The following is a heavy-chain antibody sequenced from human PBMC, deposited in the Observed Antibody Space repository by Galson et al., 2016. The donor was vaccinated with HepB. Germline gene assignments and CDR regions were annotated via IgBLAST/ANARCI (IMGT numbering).Heavy chain of an antibody. CDR1: GVSFRSHG. CDR3: ARGATGDDGDCFSFNF. J-gene: IGHJ4*02. V-gene: IGHV3-30-3*01. Sequence: LRLSCAASGVSFRSHGMHWVRQAPGKGLEWLAVISSDGSNEYYTDSVRGRFTISRDNPQNRLFLQMDSLRSDDTDVYYCARGATGDDGDCFSFNFWGQGTRVTVSS. CDR2: ISSDGSNE. D-gene: IGHD2-21*02.